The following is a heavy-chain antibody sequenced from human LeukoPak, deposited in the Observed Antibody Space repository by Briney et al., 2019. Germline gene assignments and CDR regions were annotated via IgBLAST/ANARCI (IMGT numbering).Heavy chain of an antibody. D-gene: IGHD3-3*01. V-gene: IGHV4-34*01. CDR2: INHSGST. J-gene: IGHJ6*03. CDR1: GGSFSGYY. Sequence: SETLSLTRAVYGGSFSGYYWSWIRQPPGKGLEWIGEINHSGSTNYNPSLKSRVTISVDTSKNQFSLKLSSVTAADTAVYYCARDRPEWLLSYYYYYMDVWGKGTTVTVSS. CDR3: ARDRPEWLLSYYYYYMDV.